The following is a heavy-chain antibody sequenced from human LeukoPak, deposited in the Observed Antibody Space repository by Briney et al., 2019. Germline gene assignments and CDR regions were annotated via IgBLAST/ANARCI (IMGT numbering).Heavy chain of an antibody. Sequence: PGGSLRLSCAASGLTVRSNYMNRVRQAPGKGLEWVSLIFGDNSTHYADSVRGRFSISRDNSKNTVYLQMNSLRAEDTAVYYCTRKYCSGGSCLDDIFDIWGQGTIVTVSS. CDR3: TRKYCSGGSCLDDIFDI. CDR2: IFGDNST. D-gene: IGHD2-15*01. V-gene: IGHV3-53*01. CDR1: GLTVRSNY. J-gene: IGHJ3*02.